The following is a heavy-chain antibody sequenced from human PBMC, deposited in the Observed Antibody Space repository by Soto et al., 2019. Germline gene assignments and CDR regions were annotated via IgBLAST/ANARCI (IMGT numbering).Heavy chain of an antibody. D-gene: IGHD6-19*01. V-gene: IGHV1-18*01. CDR3: ARGGGQWLVYFYY. J-gene: IGHJ4*02. Sequence: ASEEVSCKASGSTFTSYGISWVRQAPGQGLEWMGWISAYNGNTNYAQKLQGRVTMTTDTSTSTAYMELRSMRSDDTAVLHGARGGGQWLVYFYYWGQRTLGTVSS. CDR1: GSTFTSYG. CDR2: ISAYNGNT.